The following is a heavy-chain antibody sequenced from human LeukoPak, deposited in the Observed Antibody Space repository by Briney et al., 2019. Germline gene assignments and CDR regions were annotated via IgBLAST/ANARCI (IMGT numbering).Heavy chain of an antibody. D-gene: IGHD2-15*01. CDR3: ARVGLGYCSGGSCALNWFDP. CDR1: GGSISSNLNY. Sequence: PSETLSLTCTVSGGSISSNLNYWGWIRQPPGKGLEWIGSIYHSGSTYYNPSLKSRVTISVDTSKNQFSLKLSSVTAADTAVYYCARVGLGYCSGGSCALNWFDPWGQGTLVTVSS. CDR2: IYHSGST. J-gene: IGHJ5*02. V-gene: IGHV4-39*07.